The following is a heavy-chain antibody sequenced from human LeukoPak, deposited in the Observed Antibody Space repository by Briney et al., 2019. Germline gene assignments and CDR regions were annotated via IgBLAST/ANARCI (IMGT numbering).Heavy chain of an antibody. V-gene: IGHV5-51*01. CDR2: IYPGDSDT. Sequence: GESLKISCKGSGYSFTSYWIGWVRQMPGKGLEWMGIIYPGDSDTRYSPSFQGQVTISADKSLSTAYLQWSSLKASDTAMYYCAKQRYCSSTSCSYDAFDIWGQGTMVTVSS. CDR1: GYSFTSYW. D-gene: IGHD2-2*01. J-gene: IGHJ3*02. CDR3: AKQRYCSSTSCSYDAFDI.